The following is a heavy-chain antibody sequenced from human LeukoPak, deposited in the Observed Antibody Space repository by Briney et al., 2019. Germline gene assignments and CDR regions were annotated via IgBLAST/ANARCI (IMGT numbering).Heavy chain of an antibody. V-gene: IGHV4-34*01. Sequence: KPSETLSLTCAVHGASFSGYSWSWVRQTPGKGLEWIGEVNRVGNTIYNPSLKSRVAISIDTSTTQFYLRLTSVTVADTAVYFCARERVVSDYSWFDPWGQGTQGTVSS. CDR3: ARERVVSDYSWFDP. D-gene: IGHD6-25*01. J-gene: IGHJ5*02. CDR1: GASFSGYS. CDR2: VNRVGNT.